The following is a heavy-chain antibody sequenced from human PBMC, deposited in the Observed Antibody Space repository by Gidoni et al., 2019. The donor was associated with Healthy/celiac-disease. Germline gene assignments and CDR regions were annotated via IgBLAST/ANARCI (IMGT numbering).Heavy chain of an antibody. CDR1: GGPFSSYA. CDR3: ARSGILTGYTPSYYYYYMDV. CDR2: IIPIFGTA. D-gene: IGHD3-9*01. Sequence: QVQLVQSGAEVKKPGSSVKVSCQASGGPFSSYALRGVRQAPGQGLEWMGGIIPIFGTANYAQKFQGRVTITADESTSTAYMELSSLRSEDTAVYYCARSGILTGYTPSYYYYYMDVWGKGTTVTVSS. J-gene: IGHJ6*03. V-gene: IGHV1-69*01.